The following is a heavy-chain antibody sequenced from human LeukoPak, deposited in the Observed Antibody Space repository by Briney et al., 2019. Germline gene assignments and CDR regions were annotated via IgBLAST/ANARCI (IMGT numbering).Heavy chain of an antibody. D-gene: IGHD4-11*01. J-gene: IGHJ4*02. CDR2: ISAYNGDT. CDR1: GYTFTNYG. CDR3: ARDSRIRMTTVTS. Sequence: ASVKVSCKASGYTFTNYGINWVRQAPGQRLEWMGWISAYNGDTNHAQKLQGRVTMTTDTSTSTAYMELRSLRSDDTAVYYCARDSRIRMTTVTSWGQGTLVTVSS. V-gene: IGHV1-18*01.